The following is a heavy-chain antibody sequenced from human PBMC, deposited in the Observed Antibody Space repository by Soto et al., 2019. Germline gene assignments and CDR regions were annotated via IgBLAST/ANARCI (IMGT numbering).Heavy chain of an antibody. J-gene: IGHJ5*02. V-gene: IGHV2-5*02. D-gene: IGHD3-22*01. CDR1: GFSLSTSGVG. Sequence: QITLKESGPTLVKPTQPLTLTCTFSGFSLSTSGVGVGWIRQPPGKALEWLALIYWDDDKRYSPSLKSRLTITKDTSTNRVVLTTTTMGPVNTAPYSSPPSNYYDRSGYSSVHPWGQGTLVTVSS. CDR2: IYWDDDK. CDR3: PPSNYYDRSGYSSVHP.